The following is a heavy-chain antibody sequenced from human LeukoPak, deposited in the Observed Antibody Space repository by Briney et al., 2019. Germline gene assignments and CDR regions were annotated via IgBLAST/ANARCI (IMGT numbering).Heavy chain of an antibody. V-gene: IGHV3-21*01. CDR2: ISSSSSYI. J-gene: IGHJ4*02. CDR3: ARDTTLVVPAATLDY. D-gene: IGHD2-2*01. Sequence: GGSLRLSCAASGFTFGSYSMNWVRQAPGKGLEWVSSISSSSSYIYYADSVKGRFTISRDNAKNSLYLQMNSLRAEDTAVYYCARDTTLVVPAATLDYWGQGTLVTVSS. CDR1: GFTFGSYS.